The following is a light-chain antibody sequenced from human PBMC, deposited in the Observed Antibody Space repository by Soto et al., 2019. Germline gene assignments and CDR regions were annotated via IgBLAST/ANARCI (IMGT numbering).Light chain of an antibody. J-gene: IGLJ3*02. V-gene: IGLV4-69*01. CDR2: LNSDGSH. CDR3: QTWCTGIGV. CDR1: SGHSSYA. Sequence: QTVVTQSPSASASLGASVKLTCTLSSGHSSYAIAWHQQQPEKGPRYLMKLNSDGSHSKGDGIPDRFSGSSSGAERYLTISSLQSEDEADYYCQTWCTGIGVFGGGTQLTVL.